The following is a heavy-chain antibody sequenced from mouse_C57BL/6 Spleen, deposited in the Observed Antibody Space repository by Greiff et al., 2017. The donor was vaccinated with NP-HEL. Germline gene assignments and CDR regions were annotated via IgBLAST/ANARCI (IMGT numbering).Heavy chain of an antibody. Sequence: EVKLEESGGGLVQPGGSMKLSCVASGFTFSNYWMNWVRQYPEKGLEWVAQIRLKSDNYATHYAESVKGRFTITRDDSTSSVYLRRNNLRDEDTGIYYCPGQTGPFDYWGQGTTLTVSS. CDR2: IRLKSDNYAT. CDR3: PGQTGPFDY. J-gene: IGHJ2*01. V-gene: IGHV6-3*01. D-gene: IGHD4-1*01. CDR1: GFTFSNYW.